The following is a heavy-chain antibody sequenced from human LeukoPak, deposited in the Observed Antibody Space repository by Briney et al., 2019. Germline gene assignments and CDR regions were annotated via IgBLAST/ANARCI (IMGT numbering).Heavy chain of an antibody. CDR3: ASEYKYDSSGANAFDI. CDR1: GGSISSSNW. J-gene: IGHJ3*02. Sequence: PSGTLSLTCAVSGGSISSSNWWSWVRQPPGKGLEWIGEIYHSGSTNYNPSLKSRVTISVDKSKNQFSLKLSSVTAADTAVYYCASEYKYDSSGANAFDIWGQGTMVTVSS. D-gene: IGHD3-22*01. CDR2: IYHSGST. V-gene: IGHV4-4*02.